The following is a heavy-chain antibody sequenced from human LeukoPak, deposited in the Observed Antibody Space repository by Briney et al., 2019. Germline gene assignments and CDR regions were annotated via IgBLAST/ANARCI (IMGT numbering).Heavy chain of an antibody. Sequence: PGGSLRLSCAASGXTFSRYWMHWVRQAPGKGLVWVSRTNSDGSLPSYADSVKGRFTISRDNAKNTLYLQMNSLGVEDTAIYYCARGLPGYSNTWNDHWGQGTLVTVSS. CDR3: ARGLPGYSNTWNDH. CDR2: TNSDGSLP. J-gene: IGHJ5*02. D-gene: IGHD6-13*01. CDR1: GXTFSRYW. V-gene: IGHV3-74*01.